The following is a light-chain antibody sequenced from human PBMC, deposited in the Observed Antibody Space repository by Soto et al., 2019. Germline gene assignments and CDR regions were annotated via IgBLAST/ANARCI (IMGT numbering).Light chain of an antibody. CDR2: GAS. Sequence: ETVWTQSPGTLSLSPGEIATLSCRASQSVSRKYLDWYQQKPGQAPRLLIYGASTRATGIPDRFSGSGSGTGLTLTMSRLEPEDFAVYYCQQFGRSPPSWTFGQGTKVEIQ. J-gene: IGKJ1*01. V-gene: IGKV3-20*01. CDR3: QQFGRSPPSWT. CDR1: QSVSRKY.